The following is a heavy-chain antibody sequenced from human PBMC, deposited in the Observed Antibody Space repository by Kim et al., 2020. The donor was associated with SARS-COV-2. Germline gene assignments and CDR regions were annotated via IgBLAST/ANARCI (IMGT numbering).Heavy chain of an antibody. CDR2: IYSGGST. CDR3: AREDSYGYFVL. D-gene: IGHD5-18*01. J-gene: IGHJ4*02. Sequence: GGSLRLSCAASGFTVSSNYMSWVCQAPGKGLEWVSVIYSGGSTYYADSVKGRFTISRDNSKNTLYLQMNSLRAEDTAVYYCAREDSYGYFVLWGQGTLVTVSS. CDR1: GFTVSSNY. V-gene: IGHV3-66*02.